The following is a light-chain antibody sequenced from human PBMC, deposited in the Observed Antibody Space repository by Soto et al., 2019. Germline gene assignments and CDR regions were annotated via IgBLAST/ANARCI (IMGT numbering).Light chain of an antibody. Sequence: QSVLTQPASVSGSPGQAITVSCSGTSSDIGAHNFVSWYQQHPGKAPTLIIYEVINRPSGVSDRFSGSKSGNTASLTISGLQSEDEADYYCNSYTTSNTFVFGSGTKVTVL. J-gene: IGLJ1*01. CDR1: SSDIGAHNF. CDR2: EVI. CDR3: NSYTTSNTFV. V-gene: IGLV2-14*03.